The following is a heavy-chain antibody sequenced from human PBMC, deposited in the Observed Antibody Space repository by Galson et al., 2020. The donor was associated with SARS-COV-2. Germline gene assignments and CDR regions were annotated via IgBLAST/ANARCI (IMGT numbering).Heavy chain of an antibody. V-gene: IGHV4-59*13. CDR2: IYYSGST. Sequence: SETLSLTCTVSGGSISSYYWSWIRQPPGKGLEWIGYIYYSGSTNYNPSLKSRVTISVDTSKNQFSLKLSSVTAADTAVYYCARDRPLSGSETYYYYYYGMDVWGQGTTVTVSS. J-gene: IGHJ6*02. CDR1: GGSISSYY. CDR3: ARDRPLSGSETYYYYYYGMDV. D-gene: IGHD3-10*01.